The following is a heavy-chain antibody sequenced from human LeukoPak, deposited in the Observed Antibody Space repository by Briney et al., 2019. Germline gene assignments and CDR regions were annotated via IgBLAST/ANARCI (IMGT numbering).Heavy chain of an antibody. CDR2: IKRKGDDGTI. CDR1: GFTFSNAW. CDR3: TAGTGRSDFDY. D-gene: IGHD3/OR15-3a*01. Sequence: PAGSLRLSCAASGFTFSNAWMSWVRQAPGRGLERVGRIKRKGDDGTIDYAAPVKGRLSISRDDSKNTLYLQMNSLKSEDTAVYYCTAGTGRSDFDYWGQGTLVTVSS. J-gene: IGHJ4*02. V-gene: IGHV3-15*01.